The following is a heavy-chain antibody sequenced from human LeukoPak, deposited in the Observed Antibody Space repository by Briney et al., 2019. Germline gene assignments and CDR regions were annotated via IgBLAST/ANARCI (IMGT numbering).Heavy chain of an antibody. CDR2: ISVYNGNT. D-gene: IGHD6-13*01. CDR1: GYTFTSYG. CDR3: ARDSSSWSSRTFDY. J-gene: IGHJ4*02. Sequence: ASVKVSCKASGYTFTSYGISWVRQAPGQGLEWMGWISVYNGNTNYAQKLQGRVTMTTDTSTSTAYMELSSLRSEDTAVYYCARDSSSWSSRTFDYWGQGTLVTVSS. V-gene: IGHV1-18*01.